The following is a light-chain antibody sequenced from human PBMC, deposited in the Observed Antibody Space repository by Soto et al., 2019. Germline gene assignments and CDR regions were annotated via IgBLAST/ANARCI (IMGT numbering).Light chain of an antibody. CDR2: DAS. V-gene: IGKV1-33*01. Sequence: DIQMTQSPSSLSASVGDRVTITCQASQDISNHLSWYQQKPGKAPMLLIYDASNLETGVPSGFSGSGSGTDFTFTISSLQPENVATYYCQQHHSLPLTFGGGTKVEIK. CDR3: QQHHSLPLT. J-gene: IGKJ4*01. CDR1: QDISNH.